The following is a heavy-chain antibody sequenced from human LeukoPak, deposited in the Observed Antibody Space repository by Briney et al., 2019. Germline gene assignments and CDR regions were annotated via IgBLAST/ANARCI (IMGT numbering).Heavy chain of an antibody. CDR3: ARETGGFNDY. D-gene: IGHD2-8*02. Sequence: SETLSLTCTVSGGSISSYYWSWIRQPPGKGLEWIGYIYYSGGTNYNPSLKSRVTISVDTSKNQFSLKLSFVTAADTAVYYCARETGGFNDYWGQGTLVTVSS. V-gene: IGHV4-59*01. CDR1: GGSISSYY. CDR2: IYYSGGT. J-gene: IGHJ4*02.